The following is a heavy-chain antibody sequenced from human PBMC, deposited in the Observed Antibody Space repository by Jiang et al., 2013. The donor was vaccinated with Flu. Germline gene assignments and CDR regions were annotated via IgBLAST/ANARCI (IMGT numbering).Heavy chain of an antibody. J-gene: IGHJ4*02. CDR2: INPNNGDT. CDR3: ARGCYYGSGNYYTCNWNC. D-gene: IGHD3-10*01. V-gene: IGHV1-2*06. Sequence: LEWMGRINPNNGDTNYAQKFQGRVTMTRDTSISTAYMELSRLRSDDTAVYYCARGCYYGSGNYYTCNWNCWGQGTLVTVSS.